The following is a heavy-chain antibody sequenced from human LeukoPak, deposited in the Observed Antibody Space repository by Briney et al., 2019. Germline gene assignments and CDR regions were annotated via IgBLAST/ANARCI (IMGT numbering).Heavy chain of an antibody. J-gene: IGHJ4*02. Sequence: SETLSLTCTVSGYSISSGYYWVWIRQTPGKGLEWIGSIYRSGSTNYNPSLKSRVTISVDTSNNHLSLKLTSVTAADTAVHYCAASIWFGIYPDYWGQGTLVTVSS. V-gene: IGHV4-38-2*02. CDR1: GYSISSGYY. CDR3: AASIWFGIYPDY. D-gene: IGHD3-10*01. CDR2: IYRSGST.